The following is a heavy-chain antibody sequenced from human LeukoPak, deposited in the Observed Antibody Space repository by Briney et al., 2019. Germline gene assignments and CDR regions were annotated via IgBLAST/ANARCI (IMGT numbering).Heavy chain of an antibody. CDR1: GFTFSSFY. CDR3: ARSHCSSTSCVYYYGMDV. D-gene: IGHD2-2*01. Sequence: GGSLRLSYAASGFTFSSFYMNWVRQAPGKGLEWVSFISSSGRSTHNADSVKGRVTISRDNAKNSLYLQMNSLRAEDTAVYYCARSHCSSTSCVYYYGMDVWGQGTTVTVSS. J-gene: IGHJ6*02. CDR2: ISSSGRST. V-gene: IGHV3-48*03.